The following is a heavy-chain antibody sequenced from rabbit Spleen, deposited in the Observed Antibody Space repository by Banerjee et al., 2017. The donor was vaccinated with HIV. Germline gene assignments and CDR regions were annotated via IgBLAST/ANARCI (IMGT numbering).Heavy chain of an antibody. CDR1: GFSFSRSYY. J-gene: IGHJ4*01. D-gene: IGHD8-1*01. CDR2: IYPDGSGST. Sequence: QSLEESGGDMVKPGASLTLTCTASGFSFSRSYYICWVRQAPGKGLEWIGCIYPDGSGSTAYASWAKGRFTISKTSSTTVTLQMTSLTAADTATYFCARDGTGGSYFALWGPGTSSPS. V-gene: IGHV1S40*01. CDR3: ARDGTGGSYFAL.